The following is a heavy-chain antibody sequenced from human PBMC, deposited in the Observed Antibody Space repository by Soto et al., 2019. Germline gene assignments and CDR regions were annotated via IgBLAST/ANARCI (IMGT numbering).Heavy chain of an antibody. CDR3: ASLTRQAPTSGALDI. CDR2: IYYSGSP. J-gene: IGHJ3*02. CDR1: GGSISSGGYY. V-gene: IGHV4-31*03. Sequence: QVQLQESGPGLVKPSQTLSLTCTVSGGSISSGGYYWSWIRQHPGKGLEWLGYIYYSGSPYYTPSLKSRVNISVDTSKNQFSLKLSSVTAADTAVYYCASLTRQAPTSGALDIWGQGTMVTVSS. D-gene: IGHD1-20*01.